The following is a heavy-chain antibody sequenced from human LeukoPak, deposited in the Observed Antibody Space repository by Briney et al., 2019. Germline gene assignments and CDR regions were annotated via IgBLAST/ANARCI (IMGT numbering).Heavy chain of an antibody. D-gene: IGHD3-3*01. V-gene: IGHV3-7*01. J-gene: IGHJ4*02. CDR1: GFTMSSYW. CDR3: ARDEGVWSGSDH. CDR2: IKQDGSEK. Sequence: GGSLRLSCAASGFTMSSYWMSWVRQAPGKGLEWVANIKQDGSEKYYVDSVKGRFTISRDNTKNSLYLQMNSLRAEDTAVYYCARDEGVWSGSDHWGPGTLVTVSS.